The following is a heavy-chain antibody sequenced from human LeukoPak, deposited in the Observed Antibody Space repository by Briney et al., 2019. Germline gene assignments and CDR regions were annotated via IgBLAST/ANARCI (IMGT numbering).Heavy chain of an antibody. Sequence: SETLSLTCTVSGGSISSYYWSWIRQPPGKCLEWIGYIYYSGSTYYNPSLKSRVTISVDTSKNQFSLKLSSVTAADTAVYYCARAPFQRGGGDYFDYWGQGTLVTVSS. V-gene: IGHV4-30-4*08. CDR2: IYYSGST. J-gene: IGHJ4*02. CDR3: ARAPFQRGGGDYFDY. D-gene: IGHD2/OR15-2a*01. CDR1: GGSISSYY.